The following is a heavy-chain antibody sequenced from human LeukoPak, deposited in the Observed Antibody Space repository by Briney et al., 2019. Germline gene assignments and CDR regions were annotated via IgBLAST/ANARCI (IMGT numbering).Heavy chain of an antibody. J-gene: IGHJ4*02. CDR1: GGSISSGGYY. CDR2: INHSGST. D-gene: IGHD3-22*01. CDR3: ARTRDYDDSSGPTANYFDY. Sequence: SETLSLTCTVSGGSISSGGYYWSWIRQPPGKGLEWIGEINHSGSTNYNPSLKSRVTISVDTSKNQFSLKLSSVTAADTAVYYCARTRDYDDSSGPTANYFDYWGQGTLVTVSS. V-gene: IGHV4-39*07.